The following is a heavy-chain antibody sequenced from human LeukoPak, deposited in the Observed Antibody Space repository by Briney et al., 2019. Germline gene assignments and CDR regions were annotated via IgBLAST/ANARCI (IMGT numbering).Heavy chain of an antibody. J-gene: IGHJ6*04. CDR1: GFTFSNYW. CDR3: ARDLAAWDV. CDR2: INPDGSEK. V-gene: IGHV3-7*01. Sequence: PGGSLRLSCAASGFTFSNYWMSWVRQAPGKGLEWVANINPDGSEKYSVDSVTGRFTISRDSAENTMFLQMNTLRADDSAVYYCARDLAAWDVWGKGTTVTVSS.